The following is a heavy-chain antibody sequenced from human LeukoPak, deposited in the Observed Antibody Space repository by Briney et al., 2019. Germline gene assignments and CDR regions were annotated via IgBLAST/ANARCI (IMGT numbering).Heavy chain of an antibody. CDR3: ARVGLTTKVQSPLPFDY. V-gene: IGHV1-46*01. Sequence: ASVKASCKASGYTFTSYYMHWVRQAPGQGLEWMGIINPSGGSTSYAQKFQGRVTMTRDMSTSTVYMELSSLRSEDTAVYYCARVGLTTKVQSPLPFDYWGQGTLVTVSS. J-gene: IGHJ4*02. D-gene: IGHD1-1*01. CDR1: GYTFTSYY. CDR2: INPSGGST.